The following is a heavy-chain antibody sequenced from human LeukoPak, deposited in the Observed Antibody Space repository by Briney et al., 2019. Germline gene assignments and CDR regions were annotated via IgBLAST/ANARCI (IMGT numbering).Heavy chain of an antibody. J-gene: IGHJ6*02. D-gene: IGHD3-3*01. CDR2: INHSGST. Sequence: SETLSLTCAVYGGSFSGYYWSWIRQPPGKGLEWIGEINHSGSTNYNPSLKSRVTISVDTSKYQFSLKLSSVTAADTAVYYCARAAFGGGYGMDVWGQGTTVTVSS. V-gene: IGHV4-34*01. CDR1: GGSFSGYY. CDR3: ARAAFGGGYGMDV.